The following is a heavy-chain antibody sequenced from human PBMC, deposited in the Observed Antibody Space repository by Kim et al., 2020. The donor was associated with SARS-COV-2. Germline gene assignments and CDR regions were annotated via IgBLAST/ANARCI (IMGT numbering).Heavy chain of an antibody. CDR1: GFTFSSYG. CDR2: ISYDGSNK. Sequence: GGSLRLSCAASGFTFSSYGMHWVRQAPGKGLEWVAVISYDGSNKYYADSVKGRFTISRDNSKNTLYLQMNSLRAEDTAVYYCASVSGWDNFDYWGQGTLVTVSS. D-gene: IGHD6-19*01. V-gene: IGHV3-33*05. J-gene: IGHJ4*02. CDR3: ASVSGWDNFDY.